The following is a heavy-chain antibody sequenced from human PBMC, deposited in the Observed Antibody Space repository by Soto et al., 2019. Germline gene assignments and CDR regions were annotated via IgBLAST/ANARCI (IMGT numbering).Heavy chain of an antibody. V-gene: IGHV3-73*02. CDR3: ARLWSEREPNFDS. CDR1: GYTFSDSA. J-gene: IGHJ4*02. Sequence: EVQLVESGGGLVQPGGSLKLSCAASGYTFSDSAMHWVRQASGKGLEWVGRIRSKANSYATVYAASVEGRFTISRDDSKNTAYLQMNSLKTEDTAVYYCARLWSEREPNFDSWGQGTLVSVSS. CDR2: IRSKANSYAT. D-gene: IGHD1-26*01.